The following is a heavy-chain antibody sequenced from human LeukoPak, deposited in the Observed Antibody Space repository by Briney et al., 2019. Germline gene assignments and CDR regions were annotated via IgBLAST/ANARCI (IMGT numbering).Heavy chain of an antibody. D-gene: IGHD3-22*01. Sequence: SETLSLTCTVSGGSISNYYWSWIRQPPGKGLEWIGYIYYSGSTNYNPSLQSRVTISLDTSKNQFSLKLSSVTAADTAVYYCARLTSGYYANFDYWGQGTLVTVSS. V-gene: IGHV4-59*08. CDR1: GGSISNYY. CDR3: ARLTSGYYANFDY. CDR2: IYYSGST. J-gene: IGHJ4*02.